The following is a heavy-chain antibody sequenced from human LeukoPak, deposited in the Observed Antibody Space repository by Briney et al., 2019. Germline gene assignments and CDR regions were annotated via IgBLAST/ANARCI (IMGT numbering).Heavy chain of an antibody. D-gene: IGHD1-26*01. CDR2: INPNSGGT. CDR3: ARGGVGASDAFDI. CDR1: GYTFTNYY. J-gene: IGHJ3*02. Sequence: ASVKVSCKASGYTFTNYYIHWVRQAPGQGLEWMGWINPNSGGTNYAQKFQGRVTMTRDTSISTAYMELSRLRSDDTAVYYCARGGVGASDAFDIWGQGTMVTVSS. V-gene: IGHV1-2*02.